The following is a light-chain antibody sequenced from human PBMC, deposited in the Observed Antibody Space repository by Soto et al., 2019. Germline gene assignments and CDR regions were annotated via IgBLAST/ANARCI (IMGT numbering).Light chain of an antibody. CDR1: QSISSY. V-gene: IGKV1-39*01. Sequence: IQMTQSPSSRSASVGARDTNPSRESQSISSYLNWYQQKPGKAPKLLIYAASSLQSGVPSRFSGGGSGTVFTLTISSLHPEYVATYYCQQSYTMWTFGQGTKVDIK. J-gene: IGKJ1*01. CDR2: AAS. CDR3: QQSYTMWT.